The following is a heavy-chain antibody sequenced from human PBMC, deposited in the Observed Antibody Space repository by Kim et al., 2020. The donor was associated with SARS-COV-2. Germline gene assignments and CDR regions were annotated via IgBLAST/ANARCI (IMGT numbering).Heavy chain of an antibody. D-gene: IGHD3-22*01. CDR1: GFTFSSYG. V-gene: IGHV3-30*18. CDR2: ISYDGSNK. J-gene: IGHJ4*02. Sequence: GGFLRLSCAASGFTFSSYGMHWVRQAPGKGLEWVAVISYDGSNKYYADSVKGRFTISRDNSKNTLYLQMNSLRAEDTAVYYCAKDRSRTYYYDSSGYYPLGYWGQGTLVTVSS. CDR3: AKDRSRTYYYDSSGYYPLGY.